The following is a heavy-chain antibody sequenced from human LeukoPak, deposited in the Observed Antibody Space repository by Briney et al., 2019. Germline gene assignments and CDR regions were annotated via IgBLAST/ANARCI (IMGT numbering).Heavy chain of an antibody. CDR3: TRDASGYTNAGPRMDV. V-gene: IGHV3-7*05. Sequence: GGSLRLSCAASAFTFRTYWMSWVRQAPGKGLEWVAMIKPDGSEKYYVDSVKGLFTISRDNAKNSLYLQMTSLRAEDTAVYYCTRDASGYTNAGPRMDVWGQGTLVTVSS. J-gene: IGHJ4*02. CDR1: AFTFRTYW. CDR2: IKPDGSEK. D-gene: IGHD3-3*01.